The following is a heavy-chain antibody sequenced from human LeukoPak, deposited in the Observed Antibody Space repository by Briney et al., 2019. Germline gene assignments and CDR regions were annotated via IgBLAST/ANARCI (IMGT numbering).Heavy chain of an antibody. Sequence: GGSLRLSCAASGFTFSSSAMSWIRQAPGKGLEWVSSISARGISTYYADSVKGRFTISRDNSKNTLYLQMNSLRGDDIGVYYCAKSFDFSNGHSPILTPFDSWGQGTLVSVSS. CDR1: GFTFSSSA. CDR3: AKSFDFSNGHSPILTPFDS. J-gene: IGHJ4*02. CDR2: ISARGIST. D-gene: IGHD3-3*01. V-gene: IGHV3-23*01.